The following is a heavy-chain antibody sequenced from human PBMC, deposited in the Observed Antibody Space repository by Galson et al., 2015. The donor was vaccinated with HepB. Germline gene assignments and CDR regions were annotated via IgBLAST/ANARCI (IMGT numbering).Heavy chain of an antibody. CDR3: AKEAFMYSNGRYWYFDL. J-gene: IGHJ2*01. CDR1: EFTFSRYG. CDR2: ISHDETKK. D-gene: IGHD6-19*01. V-gene: IGHV3-30*18. Sequence: SVRLSCAASEFTFSRYGMHWVRQAPGKGLEGVAVISHDETKKYYEDSVKGRFTISQDNSKNTVSLQMNSLRADDTALYFCAKEAFMYSNGRYWYFDLWGRGTLVTVSS.